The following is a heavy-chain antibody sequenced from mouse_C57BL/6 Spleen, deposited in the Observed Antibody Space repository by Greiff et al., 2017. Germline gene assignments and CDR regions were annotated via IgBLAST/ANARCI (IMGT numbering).Heavy chain of an antibody. D-gene: IGHD4-1*01. Sequence: QVQLKESGAELVKPGASVKLSCKASGYTFTEYTIHWVKQRSGQGLEWIGWFYTGSGSIKYNEKFKDKATLTAYKSSSTVYMDLSRLTSADSAVYFCARHEELTPFDYWGQGTTLTVSS. CDR2: FYTGSGSI. J-gene: IGHJ2*01. V-gene: IGHV1-62-2*01. CDR1: GYTFTEYT. CDR3: ARHEELTPFDY.